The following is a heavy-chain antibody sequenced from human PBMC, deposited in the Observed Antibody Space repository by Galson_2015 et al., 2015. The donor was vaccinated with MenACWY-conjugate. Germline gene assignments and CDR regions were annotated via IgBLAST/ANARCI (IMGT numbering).Heavy chain of an antibody. J-gene: IGHJ4*02. Sequence: LRLSCAASGFTFSSYWMSWVRQAPGKGLEWVANIKQDGSEKYYVDSVKGRFTISRDNAKNSLYLQMNSLRAEDTAVYYCARADSSGYYEYYFDYWGQGTLVTVSS. CDR1: GFTFSSYW. V-gene: IGHV3-7*03. CDR2: IKQDGSEK. CDR3: ARADSSGYYEYYFDY. D-gene: IGHD3-22*01.